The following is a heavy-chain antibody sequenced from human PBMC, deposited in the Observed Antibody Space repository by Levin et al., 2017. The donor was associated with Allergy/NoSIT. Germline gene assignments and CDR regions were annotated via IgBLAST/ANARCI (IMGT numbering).Heavy chain of an antibody. Sequence: ASVKVSCKASGYTFTGYYMHWVRQAPGQGLEWMGRINPNSGGTNYAQKFQGRVTMTRDTSISTAYMELSRLRSDDTAVYYCARVSHYYGSGSGLGYWGQGTLVTVSS. V-gene: IGHV1-2*06. J-gene: IGHJ4*02. D-gene: IGHD3-10*01. CDR2: INPNSGGT. CDR1: GYTFTGYY. CDR3: ARVSHYYGSGSGLGY.